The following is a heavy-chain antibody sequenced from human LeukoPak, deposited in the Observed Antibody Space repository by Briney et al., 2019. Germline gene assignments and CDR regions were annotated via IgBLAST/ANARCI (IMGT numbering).Heavy chain of an antibody. J-gene: IGHJ6*02. CDR1: GYNFISYY. V-gene: IGHV1-46*01. CDR3: AREDVVLVDAVRYYYYGMDV. CDR2: INPSGGST. Sequence: ASVKVSCKASGYNFISYYMRWVRQAPGQGLEWMGIINPSGGSTSYAQKFQDRVTMTRDTSTSTVYMELSSLKSEDTAVYYCAREDVVLVDAVRYYYYGMDVWGQGTTVTVSS. D-gene: IGHD2-8*01.